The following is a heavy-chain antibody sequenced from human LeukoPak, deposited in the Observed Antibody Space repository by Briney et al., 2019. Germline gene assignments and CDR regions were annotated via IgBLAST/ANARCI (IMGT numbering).Heavy chain of an antibody. CDR2: ISAYNGNT. CDR3: ARVPGYSYYFNWFDY. CDR1: GGTFSSYA. J-gene: IGHJ4*02. V-gene: IGHV1-18*01. D-gene: IGHD5-18*01. Sequence: GASVKVSCKASGGTFSSYAISWVRQAPGQGLEWMGWISAYNGNTNYAQKLQGRVTMTTDTSTSTAYMELRSLRSDDTAVYYCARVPGYSYYFNWFDYWGQGTLVTVSS.